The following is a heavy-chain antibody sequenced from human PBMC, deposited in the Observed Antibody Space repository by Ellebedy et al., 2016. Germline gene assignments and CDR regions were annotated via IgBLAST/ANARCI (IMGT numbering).Heavy chain of an antibody. CDR3: ARSKQQLARGYYYMDV. Sequence: ASVKVSCKASGYTFTSYYMHWVRQAPGQGLEWMGIINPSGGSTSYAQKFQGRVTMTRDTSTRTVYMELSSLRSEDTAVYYCARSKQQLARGYYYMDVWGKGTTVTVSS. CDR1: GYTFTSYY. CDR2: INPSGGST. V-gene: IGHV1-46*01. J-gene: IGHJ6*03. D-gene: IGHD6-13*01.